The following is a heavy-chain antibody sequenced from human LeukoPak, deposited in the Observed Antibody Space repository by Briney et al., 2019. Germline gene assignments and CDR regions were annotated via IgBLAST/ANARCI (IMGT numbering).Heavy chain of an antibody. CDR2: INPNSGGT. CDR1: GYTFTGYY. V-gene: IGHV1-2*06. CDR3: ARDPGSAYYYDY. Sequence: GASVKVSCKASGYTFTGYYMHWVRQAPGQGLEWMGRINPNSGGTNYAQKFLGRGTITRDTSISTASMELSKPTSEDTAVYYCARDPGSAYYYDYWGQGTLVTVSS. D-gene: IGHD3-22*01. J-gene: IGHJ4*02.